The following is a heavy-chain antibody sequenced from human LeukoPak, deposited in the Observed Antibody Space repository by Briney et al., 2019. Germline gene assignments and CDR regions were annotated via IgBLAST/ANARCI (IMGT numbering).Heavy chain of an antibody. CDR1: GYTFTGYY. V-gene: IGHV1-2*02. CDR2: INPNSDDT. J-gene: IGHJ4*02. D-gene: IGHD4-17*01. Sequence: EASVKVSCKASGYTFTGYYIYGVRQAPGQGLEWMGWINPNSDDTSYAQTFQGRVTITRDTSVSTAYMELSRLRSDDTAVYYCARQDGDLDCWGQGTLVTVSS. CDR3: ARQDGDLDC.